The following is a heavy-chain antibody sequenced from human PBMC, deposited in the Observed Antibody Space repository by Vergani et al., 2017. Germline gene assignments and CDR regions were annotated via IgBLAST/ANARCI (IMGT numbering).Heavy chain of an antibody. Sequence: QVQLQESGPRLVRPSQTLSLTCTVPGGSINTGAYYWSWIRQPAGKGLEWIGRVYTNGMTNYNPSLKSRVTILVDRSKSQLSLKLTSVTAGDTAVYFCARELSYYYGSGSDDYNPYYYEGMDVWGPGTTVTVSS. J-gene: IGHJ6*02. CDR1: GGSINTGAYY. CDR2: VYTNGMT. V-gene: IGHV4-61*02. D-gene: IGHD3-10*01. CDR3: ARELSYYYGSGSDDYNPYYYEGMDV.